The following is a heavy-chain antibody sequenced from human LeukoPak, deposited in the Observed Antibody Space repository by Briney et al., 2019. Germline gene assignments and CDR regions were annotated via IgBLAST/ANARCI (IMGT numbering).Heavy chain of an antibody. CDR2: IGWDSNII. V-gene: IGHV3-9*01. CDR3: SKAMSAPGAFDI. J-gene: IGHJ3*02. D-gene: IGHD1-14*01. CDR1: GFTFDESA. Sequence: PGRSLRLSCAASGFTFDESAMHWVRQAPGKGLEWGSGIGWDSNIIIYADSVKGRFTISRDNAKNSLYLQMNSLRTEDTALYYCSKAMSAPGAFDIWGQGTVVTVSS.